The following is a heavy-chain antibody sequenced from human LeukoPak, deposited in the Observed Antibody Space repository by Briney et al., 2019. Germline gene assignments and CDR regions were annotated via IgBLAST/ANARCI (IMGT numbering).Heavy chain of an antibody. CDR2: INSASGGA. CDR3: ARYYYDSSGSFDY. CDR1: GYTFTDYY. D-gene: IGHD3-22*01. V-gene: IGHV1-2*02. Sequence: ASVKVSCKASGYTFTDYYMHWVRQAPGQGLEWMGWINSASGGAYYAQKFQGRVTMTRDTSISTAYTELSRLRSDDTAVYYCARYYYDSSGSFDYWGQGTLVTVSS. J-gene: IGHJ4*02.